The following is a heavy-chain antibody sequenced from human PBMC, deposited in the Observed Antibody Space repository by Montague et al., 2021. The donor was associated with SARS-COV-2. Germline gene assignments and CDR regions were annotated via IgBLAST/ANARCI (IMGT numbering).Heavy chain of an antibody. Sequence: CAISGDSVSSKSVAWNWNRLSPSRGLEWLGRTYYRSKWYSDYAEXVKXRLVITPDTSKNQVSLQLNSVIPEDTAVYFCASSGITLTGLDAFDIWGQGTMVTVSS. CDR2: TYYRSKWYS. V-gene: IGHV6-1*01. J-gene: IGHJ3*02. CDR1: GDSVSSKSVA. CDR3: ASSGITLTGLDAFDI. D-gene: IGHD3-9*01.